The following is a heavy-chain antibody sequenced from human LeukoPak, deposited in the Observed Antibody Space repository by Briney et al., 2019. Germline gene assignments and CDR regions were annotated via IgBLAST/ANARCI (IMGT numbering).Heavy chain of an antibody. CDR3: ARAPYYYDSSGYKNAFDI. D-gene: IGHD3-22*01. CDR1: GGTFISYA. Sequence: GASVKVSCKASGGTFISYAISWVRQAPGQGLEWMGGIIPIFGTANYAQKFQGRVTITADESTSTAYMELSSLRSEDTAVYYCARAPYYYDSSGYKNAFDIWGQGTMVTVSS. J-gene: IGHJ3*02. V-gene: IGHV1-69*13. CDR2: IIPIFGTA.